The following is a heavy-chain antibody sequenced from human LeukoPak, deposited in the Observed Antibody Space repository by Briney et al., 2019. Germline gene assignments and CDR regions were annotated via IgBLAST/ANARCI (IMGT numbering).Heavy chain of an antibody. J-gene: IGHJ3*02. D-gene: IGHD3-16*01. CDR3: ARSGYAFGADAFDI. V-gene: IGHV4-59*08. CDR1: GDSISSYY. Sequence: SETLSLTCTVSGDSISSYYWAWIRQLPGKGLEWIGYVYYSGSTQYNPSLQSRVTISVGTSKKQFSLRLSSVTAADTAVYFCARSGYAFGADAFDIWGQGTTVAVS. CDR2: VYYSGST.